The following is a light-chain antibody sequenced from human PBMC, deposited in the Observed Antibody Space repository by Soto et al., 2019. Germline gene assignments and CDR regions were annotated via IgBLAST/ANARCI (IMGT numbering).Light chain of an antibody. J-gene: IGKJ4*02. V-gene: IGKV1-9*01. CDR3: QQLYTYPLT. Sequence: DTPVTQSPSFLSASVGDRVTITCRASQDTSRSLGWYQQKPGKAPKLLIYAASTLHSGVPSRFSGSGSGTEFTLTISSLQPEDFATYYCQQLYTYPLTFGGGTKVEIK. CDR2: AAS. CDR1: QDTSRS.